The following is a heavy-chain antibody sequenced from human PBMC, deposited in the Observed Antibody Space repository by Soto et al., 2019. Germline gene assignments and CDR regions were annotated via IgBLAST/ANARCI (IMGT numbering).Heavy chain of an antibody. CDR1: GYTFTRYD. V-gene: IGHV1-3*01. Sequence: ASVKVSCKASGYTFTRYDMHWVRQAPGQRLEWMGWINAGNGNAKYSQKFQDRVTITRDTSASTAYMELSSLRSEDTAVYYCARDWAGYGCNLFDCWGQGTLVTVSS. CDR2: INAGNGNA. J-gene: IGHJ4*02. CDR3: ARDWAGYGCNLFDC. D-gene: IGHD4-17*01.